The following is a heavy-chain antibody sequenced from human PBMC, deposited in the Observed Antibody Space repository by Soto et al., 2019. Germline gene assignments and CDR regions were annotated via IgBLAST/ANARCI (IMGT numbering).Heavy chain of an antibody. V-gene: IGHV4-59*12. D-gene: IGHD6-13*01. CDR1: GGSISSYY. CDR2: IYYSGST. J-gene: IGHJ6*02. CDR3: ARAERRIAATSEYYYYGMDV. Sequence: SETLSLTCTVSGGSISSYYWSWIRQPPGKGLEWIGYIYYSGSTSYNPSLRSRVTISVDKSKNQFSLKLSSVTAADTAVYYCARAERRIAATSEYYYYGMDVWGQGTTVTVSS.